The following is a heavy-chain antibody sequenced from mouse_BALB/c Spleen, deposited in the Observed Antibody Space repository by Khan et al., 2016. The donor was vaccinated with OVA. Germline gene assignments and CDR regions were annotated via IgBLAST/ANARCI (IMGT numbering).Heavy chain of an antibody. V-gene: IGHV1S81*02. CDR2: INPSSGGT. D-gene: IGHD2-2*01. CDR1: GYTFTSYY. CDR3: SRSEYGSFAY. Sequence: QIQLVQSGAELVKPGASVRLSCKASGYTFTSYYLYWVKQRPGQGLEWIGDINPSSGGTNFNEKFKSKATLTVDKSSSTAYIQLNSLTSEDSAVYYCSRSEYGSFAYWGQGTLVTVSA. J-gene: IGHJ3*01.